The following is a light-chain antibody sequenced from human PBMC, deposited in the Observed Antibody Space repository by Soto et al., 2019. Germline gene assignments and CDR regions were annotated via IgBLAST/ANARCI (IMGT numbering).Light chain of an antibody. V-gene: IGKV1-5*01. CDR2: DAS. CDR3: QKYYSYSPLT. Sequence: DIQMTQSPSTLSASVGDRVTITCRASQSISSWLAWYQQKPGKAPKLLIYDASALPRGVPSRFSGSGSGTKFTLTISRLQPDDFTTYYCQKYYSYSPLTFGGGTKVDIK. CDR1: QSISSW. J-gene: IGKJ4*01.